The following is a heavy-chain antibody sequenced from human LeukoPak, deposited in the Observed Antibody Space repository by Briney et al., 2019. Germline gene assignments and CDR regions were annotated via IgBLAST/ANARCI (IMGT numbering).Heavy chain of an antibody. Sequence: GGSLRLSCAASGFTFSSYWMSWVRQAPGKGLQWVANIKQDGSEKYYVDSVKGRFTISRDSAKNSLYLQMNSLRAEDTAVYYCARDPGGYDSSGYYRTDYFDYWGQGTLVTVSS. CDR2: IKQDGSEK. CDR3: ARDPGGYDSSGYYRTDYFDY. CDR1: GFTFSSYW. J-gene: IGHJ4*02. D-gene: IGHD3-22*01. V-gene: IGHV3-7*01.